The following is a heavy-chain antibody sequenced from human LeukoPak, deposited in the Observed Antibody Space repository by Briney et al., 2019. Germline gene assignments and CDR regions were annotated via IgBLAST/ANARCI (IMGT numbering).Heavy chain of an antibody. V-gene: IGHV4-59*01. D-gene: IGHD4-11*01. CDR1: GGSFSGYY. CDR2: IYYSGST. J-gene: IGHJ6*02. Sequence: SETLSLTCAVYGGSFSGYYWSWIRQPPGKGLEWIGYIYYSGSTNYNPSLKSRVTISVDTSKNQFSLKLSSVTAADTAVYYCARRLDYYYGMDVWGQGTTVTVSS. CDR3: ARRLDYYYGMDV.